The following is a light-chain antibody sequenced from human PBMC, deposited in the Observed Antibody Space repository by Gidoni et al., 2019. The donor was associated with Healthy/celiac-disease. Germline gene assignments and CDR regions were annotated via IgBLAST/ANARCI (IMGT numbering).Light chain of an antibody. J-gene: IGKJ4*01. CDR2: WAS. CDR3: QQYYSTPLT. CDR1: QSVLYSSNNKNY. V-gene: IGKV4-1*01. Sequence: DIVMTQSPDSLAVSLGETATLNCKSSQSVLYSSNNKNYLAWYQQKPGQPPKLLIYWASTRESGVPDRFSGSGSGTDFTLTISSLQAEDVAVYYCQQYYSTPLTFGGGTKVEIK.